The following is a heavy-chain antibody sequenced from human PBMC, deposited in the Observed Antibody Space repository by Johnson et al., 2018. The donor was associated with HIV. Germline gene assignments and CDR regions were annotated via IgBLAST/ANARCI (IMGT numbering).Heavy chain of an antibody. CDR2: ISYDGSNK. D-gene: IGHD3-3*01. CDR3: TTGELWNGYYLHDAFDI. V-gene: IGHV3-30*14. Sequence: QVQLVESGGGVVQPGRSLRLSCAASGFTFSSYAMHWVRQAPGKGLEWVAVISYDGSNKYYADSVKGRFTISRDNSKNTLYLQMGSLRAEDMAVYYCTTGELWNGYYLHDAFDIWGQGTMVTVSS. J-gene: IGHJ3*02. CDR1: GFTFSSYA.